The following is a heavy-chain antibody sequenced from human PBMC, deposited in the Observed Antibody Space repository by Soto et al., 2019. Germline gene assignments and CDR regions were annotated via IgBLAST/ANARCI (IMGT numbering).Heavy chain of an antibody. V-gene: IGHV1-18*01. CDR3: ARDLALGDYGDFHGPLV. D-gene: IGHD4-17*01. J-gene: IGHJ4*02. Sequence: QVQLVQSGAEVKKPGASVKVSCKASGYTFTSYGISWVRQAPGQGLEWMGWISAYNGNTNYAQKLQGRGTMTTDTSTSTAYMELRSLRSDDTAVYYCARDLALGDYGDFHGPLVWGQGTLVTVSS. CDR2: ISAYNGNT. CDR1: GYTFTSYG.